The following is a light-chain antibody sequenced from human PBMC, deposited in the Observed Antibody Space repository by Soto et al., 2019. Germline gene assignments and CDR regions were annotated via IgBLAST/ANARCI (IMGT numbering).Light chain of an antibody. Sequence: QSALTQPTSVSGSPGQSITISCTGTTSDVGGSNYVSWYQQHPGNAPNLIIFEVHNRPSGVSNRFSGSKSGNTASLTISGLQAEDEAEYYCSSYSSSSTPYVFGTGTKVT. J-gene: IGLJ1*01. CDR1: TSDVGGSNY. CDR3: SSYSSSSTPYV. V-gene: IGLV2-14*01. CDR2: EVH.